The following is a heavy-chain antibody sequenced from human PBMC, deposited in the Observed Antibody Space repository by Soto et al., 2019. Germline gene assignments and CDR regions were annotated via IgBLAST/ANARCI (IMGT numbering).Heavy chain of an antibody. V-gene: IGHV4-30-4*01. Sequence: QVQLQESGPGLLKPSQTLSLTCTVSGGSISSGDYFWSWIRQSPGKGLEWIGYISSLGSTYYNPSLKSRDSVSRDTSKNQFSLKLSSVTTTDTAVYYCARGLVIRPYYYHGMDVWGQGTTVTVSS. CDR1: GGSISSGDYF. CDR2: ISSLGST. J-gene: IGHJ6*02. CDR3: ARGLVIRPYYYHGMDV. D-gene: IGHD3-9*01.